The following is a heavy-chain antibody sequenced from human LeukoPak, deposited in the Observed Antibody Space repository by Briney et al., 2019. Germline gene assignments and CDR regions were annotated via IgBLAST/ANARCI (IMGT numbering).Heavy chain of an antibody. CDR1: GFTFNSYG. Sequence: PGGSLRLSCVASGFTFNSYGMNWVRQAPGKELEWVSFLRYDGRNQHYADSVGGRFTISRDNPNNTLYLQMNNLRPEDTAVYYCAKDPVAGAPAYYFDNWGQGTLVTVPS. D-gene: IGHD6-19*01. CDR2: LRYDGRNQ. J-gene: IGHJ4*02. CDR3: AKDPVAGAPAYYFDN. V-gene: IGHV3-30*02.